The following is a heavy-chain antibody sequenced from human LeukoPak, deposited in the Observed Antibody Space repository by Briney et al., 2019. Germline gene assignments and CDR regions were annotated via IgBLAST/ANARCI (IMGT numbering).Heavy chain of an antibody. CDR2: IIYSGGTM. D-gene: IGHD3-22*01. CDR1: GYAFSSYE. CDR3: TRRLDY. J-gene: IGHJ4*02. V-gene: IGHV3-48*03. Sequence: PGGSLRLSCAASGYAFSSYEMSWVRQAPGGGVEWVSYIIYSGGTMLYADSVKGRVTISRDKAKNSMYLQIYSLRAEDTALYYDTRRLDYWGQGTLVTVSS.